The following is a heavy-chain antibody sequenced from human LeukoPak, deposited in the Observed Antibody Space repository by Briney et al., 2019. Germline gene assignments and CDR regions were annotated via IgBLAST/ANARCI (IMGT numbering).Heavy chain of an antibody. V-gene: IGHV1-69*13. J-gene: IGHJ6*02. Sequence: SVKVSCKASGYTFTSYGISWVRQAPGQGLEWMGGIIPIFGTANYAQKFQGRVTITADESTSTAYMELSSLRSEDTAVYYCARDQTGDAFLEPYSYYYYYGMDVWGQGTTVTVSS. D-gene: IGHD7-27*01. CDR3: ARDQTGDAFLEPYSYYYYYGMDV. CDR1: GYTFTSYG. CDR2: IIPIFGTA.